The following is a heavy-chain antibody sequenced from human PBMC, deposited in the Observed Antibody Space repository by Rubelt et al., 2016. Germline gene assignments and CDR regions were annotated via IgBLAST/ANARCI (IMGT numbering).Heavy chain of an antibody. CDR2: ISGSGGST. D-gene: IGHD4-17*01. CDR3: AKKTNSRGDYGEIDY. J-gene: IGHJ4*02. V-gene: IGHV3-23*04. CDR1: GFTFSSYA. Sequence: EIQVVESGGNLVKTGGSLRLSCAASGFTFSSYAMSWVRQAPGKGLEWVSGISGSGGSTYYADSVKGRFTISRDNSKNTLYLQMNSLRAEDTAVYYCAKKTNSRGDYGEIDYWGQGTLVTVSS.